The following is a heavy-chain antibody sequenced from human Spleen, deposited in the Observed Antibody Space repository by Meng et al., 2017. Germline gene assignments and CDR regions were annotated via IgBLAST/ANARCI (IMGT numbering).Heavy chain of an antibody. V-gene: IGHV7-4-1*02. Sequence: QVQLVPSGSDVRKPGDSVKLSCKASGYSLTHDAINWLRQAPGQGLEWMGWINTNTGNQTYAQGFTGRLVFSLNTSVSTAYLQLSGLKADDTAVYYCTRDGYSDCSSTSCFDYWGQGSLVTVSS. CDR3: TRDGYSDCSSTSCFDY. J-gene: IGHJ4*02. D-gene: IGHD2-2*01. CDR2: INTNTGNQ. CDR1: GYSLTHDA.